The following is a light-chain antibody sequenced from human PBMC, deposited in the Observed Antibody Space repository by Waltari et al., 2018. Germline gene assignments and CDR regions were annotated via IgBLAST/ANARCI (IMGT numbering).Light chain of an antibody. CDR1: QSVSSSY. CDR2: GAS. V-gene: IGKV3-20*01. CDR3: QQYDSSSGYT. J-gene: IGKJ2*01. Sequence: MGLTQSPGTLSLSPGERGTLSCRASQSVSSSYLAWYQQKPGQAPRLLIYGASTRATGIPDRFSGSGSGTDFTLTISRLEPEDFAVYYCQQYDSSSGYTFGQGTKLEIK.